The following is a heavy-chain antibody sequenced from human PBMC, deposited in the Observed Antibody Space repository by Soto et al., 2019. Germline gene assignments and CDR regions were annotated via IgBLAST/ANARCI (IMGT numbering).Heavy chain of an antibody. CDR2: INYSGST. CDR1: GASISRGDSY. J-gene: IGHJ5*02. Sequence: QVQLQESGPGLVKPSQTLSLTCSVSGASISRGDSYWSWIRQPPGKGLEWIGYINYSGSTYYNPSLKRXGTELXXTSKNQFSLRLSSVTAADTAMYYCARERNLHCFDPWGQGTLVTVSS. V-gene: IGHV4-30-4*01. CDR3: ARERNLHCFDP.